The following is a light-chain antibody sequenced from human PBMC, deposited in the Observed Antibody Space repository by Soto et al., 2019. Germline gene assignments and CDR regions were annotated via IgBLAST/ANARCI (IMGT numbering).Light chain of an antibody. J-gene: IGKJ4*01. CDR1: ESISSW. Sequence: DIQMTQSPSTLSASVGDRVTITCRASESISSWLDWYHQKPGKAPKLLIYEASSLESGVPSRFSGSGSRTEFTLTISSLQPDDFANYCCQQYEAYPLTVGGGTKVEIK. CDR2: EAS. CDR3: QQYEAYPLT. V-gene: IGKV1-5*03.